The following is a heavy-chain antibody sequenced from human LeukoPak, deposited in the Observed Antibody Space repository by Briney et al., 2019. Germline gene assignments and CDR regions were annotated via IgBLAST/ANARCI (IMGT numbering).Heavy chain of an antibody. D-gene: IGHD3-9*01. Sequence: GGSLRLPCAASRYTFTPYRMHWARQAPGKGLEWVAVIWNDGSQEYYADSEKGRFTISRDNSRNTVYIQMSDLRGEGTAVYYFAKDATGSGKSHFDCWGQGSLVTVSS. CDR1: RYTFTPYR. CDR3: AKDATGSGKSHFDC. CDR2: IWNDGSQE. J-gene: IGHJ4*02. V-gene: IGHV3-30*02.